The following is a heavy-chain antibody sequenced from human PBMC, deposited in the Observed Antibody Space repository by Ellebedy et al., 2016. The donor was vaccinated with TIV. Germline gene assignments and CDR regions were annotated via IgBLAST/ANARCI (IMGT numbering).Heavy chain of an antibody. J-gene: IGHJ4*02. CDR1: GFTFSSYW. Sequence: GGSLRLSXVSSGFTFSSYWMTWVRQAPGRGLEWVANIKHDGSEKHYVDSVKGRFTISRDNAKNSLYLEMNSLRADDTAVYYCAQAISVAYWGQGTLVTVSS. V-gene: IGHV3-7*02. D-gene: IGHD5/OR15-5a*01. CDR2: IKHDGSEK. CDR3: AQAISVAY.